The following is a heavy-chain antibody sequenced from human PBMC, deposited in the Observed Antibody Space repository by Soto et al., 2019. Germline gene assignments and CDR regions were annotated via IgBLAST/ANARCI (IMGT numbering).Heavy chain of an antibody. CDR1: GGSISNYY. J-gene: IGHJ3*02. D-gene: IGHD3-9*01. CDR3: ARHRYYDILTGYLDAFDI. Sequence: SETLSLTCTVSGGSISNYYWSWIRQPPGKGLEWIGYFYYTGITNYNPSLKSRISMSVDTSKNQFSLKLSSVTAADTAVYYCARHRYYDILTGYLDAFDIWGQGTMVTVSS. V-gene: IGHV4-59*08. CDR2: FYYTGIT.